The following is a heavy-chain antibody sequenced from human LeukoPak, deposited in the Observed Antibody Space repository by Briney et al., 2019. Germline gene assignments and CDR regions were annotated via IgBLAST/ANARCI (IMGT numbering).Heavy chain of an antibody. CDR1: GFTFSIYG. D-gene: IGHD6-19*01. J-gene: IGHJ4*02. V-gene: IGHV3-21*01. CDR3: ARECSSGWGFNY. Sequence: GGSLRLSCAASGFTFSIYGMHWVRQAPGKGLEWVSSISSRSGDRYYADSVKGRFTISIDNPKKSLYLQMNRLRAEDTAVYYCARECSSGWGFNYWGQGTLVTVFS. CDR2: ISSRSGDR.